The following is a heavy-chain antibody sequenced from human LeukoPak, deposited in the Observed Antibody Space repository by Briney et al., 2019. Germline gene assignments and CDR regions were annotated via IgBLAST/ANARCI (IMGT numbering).Heavy chain of an antibody. J-gene: IGHJ6*02. V-gene: IGHV3-23*01. CDR1: GFTFTTYA. CDR3: AKDLGYCSSTSCYNRYYYYGMDV. Sequence: GGSLRLSCEASGFTFTTYAMGWVRQAPGKGLEWVSGISASSTYYADSVKGRFAISRDNSKNTLYLQMNSLRAEDTAVYYCAKDLGYCSSTSCYNRYYYYGMDVWGQGTTVTVSS. CDR2: ISASST. D-gene: IGHD2-2*02.